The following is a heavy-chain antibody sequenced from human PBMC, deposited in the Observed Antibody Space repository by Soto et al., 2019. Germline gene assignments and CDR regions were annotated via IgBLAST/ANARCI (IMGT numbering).Heavy chain of an antibody. J-gene: IGHJ5*02. CDR2: ISGSGGST. D-gene: IGHD2-8*02. Sequence: EVQLLESGGGLVQPGGSLRLSCAASGFTFSSYAMSWVRQAPGKGLEWVSGISGSGGSTYYGDSVKGRFTISRDNPKNTLYLQMNSLRAEDTAVYYCAKDRVWWPSNWFDPWGQGTLVTGSS. CDR3: AKDRVWWPSNWFDP. V-gene: IGHV3-23*01. CDR1: GFTFSSYA.